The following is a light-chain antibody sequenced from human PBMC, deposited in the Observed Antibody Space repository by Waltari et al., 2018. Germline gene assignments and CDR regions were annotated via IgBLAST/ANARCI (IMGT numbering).Light chain of an antibody. J-gene: IGLJ3*02. CDR3: ATWDDSPNGHWV. CDR1: ASNIGDNV. CDR2: RND. V-gene: IGLV1-44*01. Sequence: QSVLTQPPSASGTPGQRVTISCSGRASNIGDNVVNWYQQFPGKAPKLVIYRNDQRPSGVPDRFSGSKSGTSASLAISGLQSEYEADYYCATWDDSPNGHWVFGGGTKVTVL.